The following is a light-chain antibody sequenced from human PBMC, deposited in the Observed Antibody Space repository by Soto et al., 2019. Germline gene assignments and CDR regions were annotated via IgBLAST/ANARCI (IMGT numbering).Light chain of an antibody. CDR2: GAS. CDR3: QHYGDSSWT. Sequence: EIVLTQSPGTLSLSPGERATLSCRASQSLSSNYLAWYQQKPGQAPRLLIYGASSRASGIPDRFSGSGSGTDFTLTISRVEPEDFAVYFCQHYGDSSWTFGQGSRVEIK. J-gene: IGKJ1*01. V-gene: IGKV3-20*01. CDR1: QSLSSNY.